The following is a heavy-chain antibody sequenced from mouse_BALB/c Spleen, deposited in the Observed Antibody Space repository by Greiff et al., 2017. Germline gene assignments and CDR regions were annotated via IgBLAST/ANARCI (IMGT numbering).Heavy chain of an antibody. D-gene: IGHD2-14*01. J-gene: IGHJ2*01. CDR3: AREERYGGYYFDY. CDR1: GFTFSIFG. V-gene: IGHV5-17*02. Sequence: EVKLVESGGRLVQPGGSRKLSCAASGFTFSIFGMHWVRQAPEKGLEWVAYISSGSSTIYYADTVKGRFTISRDNPKNTLFLQMTSLRSEDTAMYYCAREERYGGYYFDYWGQGTTLTVSS. CDR2: ISSGSSTI.